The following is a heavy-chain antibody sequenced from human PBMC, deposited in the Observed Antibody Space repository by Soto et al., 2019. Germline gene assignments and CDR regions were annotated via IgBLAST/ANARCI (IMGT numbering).Heavy chain of an antibody. CDR2: INTYNGNT. Sequence: QVHLVQSGAEVKKPGASVKVSCTASGYTFINYGVSWVRQAPGQGLEWVGRINTYNGNTKNSQRLQGRVTLTTDTSTRTAYVVLRSLTSDDTAVDYCARYPGGAYFDCRAQVTLVTVSS. CDR3: ARYPGGAYFDC. V-gene: IGHV1-18*01. J-gene: IGHJ4*02. CDR1: GYTFINYG. D-gene: IGHD3-10*01.